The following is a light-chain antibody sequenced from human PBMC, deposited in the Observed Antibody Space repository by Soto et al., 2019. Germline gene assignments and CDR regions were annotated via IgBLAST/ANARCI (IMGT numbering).Light chain of an antibody. CDR2: EKN. CDR3: GSWDDSLNVGA. Sequence: HSVLTQPPSVSAAPGQKVTLSCSGTSNIGNNYISWYQQLPGTAPKLLIYEKNKRPSGIPDRFSGSKSGTSATLGITGLQTGDEAVYYCGSWDDSLNVGAFGGGTKLTVL. V-gene: IGLV1-51*01. CDR1: SNIGNNY. J-gene: IGLJ2*01.